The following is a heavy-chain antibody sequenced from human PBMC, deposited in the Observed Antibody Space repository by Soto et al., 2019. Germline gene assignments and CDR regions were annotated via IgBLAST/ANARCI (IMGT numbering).Heavy chain of an antibody. CDR2: TYYRSKWYN. CDR1: GDSVSSNSAA. CDR3: ARGGGIAASQEWLDP. V-gene: IGHV6-1*01. J-gene: IGHJ5*02. D-gene: IGHD6-25*01. Sequence: SQTLSLTFAISGDSVSSNSAAWNWIRQSPSRGLEWLGRTYYRSKWYNDYAVSVKSRITINPDTSKNQFSLQLNSVTPEDTAVYFCARGGGIAASQEWLDPSSNGTLVTVCS.